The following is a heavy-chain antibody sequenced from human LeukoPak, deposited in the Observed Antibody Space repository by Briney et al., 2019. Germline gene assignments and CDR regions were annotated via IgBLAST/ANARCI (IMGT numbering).Heavy chain of an antibody. D-gene: IGHD3-3*01. CDR3: ARELPYYDFWSGYPPDY. CDR2: INHSGST. CDR1: GGSFSGYY. J-gene: IGHJ4*02. Sequence: SETLSLTCAVYGGSFSGYYWSWIRQPPGKGLEWIGEINHSGSTNYNPSLKSRVTISVDTSKNQFSLKLSSVTAACTAVYYCARELPYYDFWSGYPPDYSGQGTLVTVSS. V-gene: IGHV4-34*01.